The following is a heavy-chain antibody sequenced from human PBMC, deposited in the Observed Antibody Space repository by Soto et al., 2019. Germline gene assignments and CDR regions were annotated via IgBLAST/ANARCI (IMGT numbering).Heavy chain of an antibody. CDR2: IYWDDDK. V-gene: IGHV2-5*02. D-gene: IGHD6-6*01. J-gene: IGHJ5*02. CDR3: AHRPSQVPGSVSSDPWGVYNWFDP. Sequence: SGPTLVNPTQTLTLTCTFSGFSLSTSGVGVGWIRQPPGKALEWLALIYWDDDKRYSPSLKSRLTITKDTSKNQVVLTMTNMDPVDTATYYCAHRPSQVPGSVSSDPWGVYNWFDPWGQGTLVTVSS. CDR1: GFSLSTSGVG.